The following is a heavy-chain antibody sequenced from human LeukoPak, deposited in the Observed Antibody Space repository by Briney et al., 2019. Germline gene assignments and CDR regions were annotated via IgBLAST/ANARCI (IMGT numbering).Heavy chain of an antibody. CDR1: GGSISSYY. J-gene: IGHJ6*03. Sequence: RSSETLSLTCTVSGGSISSYYWSWIRQPPGKGLEWIGYIYYSGSTNYNRSLKSRVTISVDASKNLFSLKLSSVIAADTAVYYCARTTEGYCSSASCFGFSYSYYMDVWGKGTTVTISS. D-gene: IGHD2-2*01. CDR2: IYYSGST. V-gene: IGHV4-59*01. CDR3: ARTTEGYCSSASCFGFSYSYYMDV.